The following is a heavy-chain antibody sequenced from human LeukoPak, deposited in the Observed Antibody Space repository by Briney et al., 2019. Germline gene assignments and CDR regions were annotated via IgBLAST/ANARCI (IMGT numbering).Heavy chain of an antibody. Sequence: SETLSLTCTVSGGSISSHYWSWIRQPPGKGLEWIGYIYFSGSTTYNPSLKSRVTISVDTSKNQFSLKLSSVTAADTAVYYCARLNLGYNLDYWGQGTLVTVSS. CDR2: IYFSGST. D-gene: IGHD1-20*01. CDR3: ARLNLGYNLDY. V-gene: IGHV4-59*11. CDR1: GGSISSHY. J-gene: IGHJ4*02.